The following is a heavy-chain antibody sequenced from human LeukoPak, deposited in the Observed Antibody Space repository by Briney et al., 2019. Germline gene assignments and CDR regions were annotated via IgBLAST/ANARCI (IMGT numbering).Heavy chain of an antibody. CDR2: ISSSSSLI. J-gene: IGHJ4*02. Sequence: GGSLRLSCAASGFTFSSSDMDWVRQAPGKGLEWDASISSSSSLIYYTDSVKGRFTISRDNAKNSPYLQMNSLRAEDTAVYFCAKEGRSTTPGYWGQGTLVTVSS. V-gene: IGHV3-21*01. CDR1: GFTFSSSD. CDR3: AKEGRSTTPGY. D-gene: IGHD6-13*01.